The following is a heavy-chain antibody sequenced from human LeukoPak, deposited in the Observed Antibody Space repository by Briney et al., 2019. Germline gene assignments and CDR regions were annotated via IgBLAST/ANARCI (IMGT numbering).Heavy chain of an antibody. CDR1: GGSFSGYY. CDR3: ASRRRGYSYGYLVY. D-gene: IGHD5-18*01. J-gene: IGHJ4*02. CDR2: INHSGST. V-gene: IGHV4-34*01. Sequence: PSETLSLTCAVYGGSFSGYYWSWIRQPPGKGLERIGEINHSGSTNYNPSLKSRVTISVDTSKNQFSLKLSSVTAADTAVYYCASRRRGYSYGYLVYWGQGTLVTVSS.